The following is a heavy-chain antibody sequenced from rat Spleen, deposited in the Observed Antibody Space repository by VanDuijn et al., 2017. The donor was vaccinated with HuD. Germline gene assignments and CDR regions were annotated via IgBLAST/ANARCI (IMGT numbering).Heavy chain of an antibody. J-gene: IGHJ1*01. CDR1: GFTFSNYG. Sequence: EVQLVESGGGLVQPGRSLKLSCAASGFTFSNYGMAWVRQAPTKGLEWVASITNSGGSTYYRDSVKGRFTISRDNAKSTLYLQMDSLRSEDTATYYCTIGWKAYTYYGYWYFDFWGPGTMVTVSS. D-gene: IGHD1-9*01. CDR2: ITNSGGST. V-gene: IGHV5-27*01. CDR3: TIGWKAYTYYGYWYFDF.